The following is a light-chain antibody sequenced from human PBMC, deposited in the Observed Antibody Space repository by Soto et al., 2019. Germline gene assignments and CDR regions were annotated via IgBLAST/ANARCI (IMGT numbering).Light chain of an antibody. J-gene: IGKJ1*01. Sequence: DIQMTQSPSSLSASVGDRVTITCRASEGVSNFLAWYQQRPGKVPKLLIYAASALQSGVPSRFSGSGSGTDFTLTISSLQPEDVATYYCQRYNSAPQTFGQGTKVEIK. V-gene: IGKV1-27*01. CDR3: QRYNSAPQT. CDR1: EGVSNF. CDR2: AAS.